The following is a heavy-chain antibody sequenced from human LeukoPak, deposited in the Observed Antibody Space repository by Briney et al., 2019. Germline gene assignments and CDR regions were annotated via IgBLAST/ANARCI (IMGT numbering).Heavy chain of an antibody. CDR3: ARETDGAIDY. V-gene: IGHV3-48*03. Sequence: GGSLRLSFAASGFTFSSYEMNWVRQAPGKGLEWVSYISSSGSTIYYADSVKGRFTISRDNAKNSLYMQMNSLRAEDTAVYYCARETDGAIDYWGPGTLVTVSS. CDR2: ISSSGSTI. J-gene: IGHJ4*02. D-gene: IGHD4/OR15-4a*01. CDR1: GFTFSSYE.